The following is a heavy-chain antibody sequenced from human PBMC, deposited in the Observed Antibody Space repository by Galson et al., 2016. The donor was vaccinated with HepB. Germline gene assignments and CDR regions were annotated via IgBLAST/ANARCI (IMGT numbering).Heavy chain of an antibody. J-gene: IGHJ6*02. CDR3: AKEVVAASTTQYGMDV. CDR2: IYWDGSKT. D-gene: IGHD2-15*01. V-gene: IGHV3-43*01. CDR1: GFTFDDYA. Sequence: SLRLSCAASGFTFDDYAMHWVRQAPGKGLEWVSLIYWDGSKTYYADSVKGRFTISRDNSKNSLYLQMNRLRTEDSALYHCAKEVVAASTTQYGMDVWGQGTTVTVSS.